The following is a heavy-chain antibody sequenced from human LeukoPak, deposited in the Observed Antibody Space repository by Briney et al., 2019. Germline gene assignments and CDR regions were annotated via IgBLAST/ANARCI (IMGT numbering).Heavy chain of an antibody. D-gene: IGHD6-19*01. Sequence: GGSLRLSCAASGLPFSNYAMTWVRQPPGKGLECVSSITGSGSRTYYADSVKGRFTISRDSSKNTLFLQMNSLRADDTAVYYCAARPVADNPAPFDYWGQGTLVTVSS. CDR3: AARPVADNPAPFDY. V-gene: IGHV3-23*01. J-gene: IGHJ4*02. CDR2: ITGSGSRT. CDR1: GLPFSNYA.